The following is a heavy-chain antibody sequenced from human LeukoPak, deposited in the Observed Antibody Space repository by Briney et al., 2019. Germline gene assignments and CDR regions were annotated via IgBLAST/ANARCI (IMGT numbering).Heavy chain of an antibody. CDR1: GFTFSSYW. J-gene: IGHJ4*02. D-gene: IGHD6-19*01. CDR3: ARAPGYSSGWYSDGRDY. CDR2: INSDGSST. V-gene: IGHV3-74*01. Sequence: GGTLRLSCAASGFTFSSYWMHWVRHAPAKGLVWVSRINSDGSSTSYADSVKGRFTISRDNAKNTLYLQMNSLRAEDTAVYYCARAPGYSSGWYSDGRDYWGQGTLVTVSS.